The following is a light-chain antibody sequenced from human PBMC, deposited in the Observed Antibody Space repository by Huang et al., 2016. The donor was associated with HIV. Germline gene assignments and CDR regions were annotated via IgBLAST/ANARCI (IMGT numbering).Light chain of an antibody. CDR1: QGISTW. J-gene: IGKJ4*01. V-gene: IGKV1D-12*01. CDR2: GAS. CDR3: QQAHTFPLT. Sequence: DIQMTQSPSSVSASVGDRVTITCRASQGISTWLVCYQQKPGRAPKFLIYGASELQPRVPSRFSGSGSGTDFTLTISSLQPEDFATYYCQQAHTFPLTFGGGTKVEMK.